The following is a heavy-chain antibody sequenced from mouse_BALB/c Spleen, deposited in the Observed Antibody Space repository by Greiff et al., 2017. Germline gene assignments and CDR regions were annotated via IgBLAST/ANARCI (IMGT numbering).Heavy chain of an antibody. J-gene: IGHJ2*01. V-gene: IGHV2-9*02. CDR1: GFSLTSYG. D-gene: IGHD1-1*01. Sequence: QVQLQQSGPGLVAPSQSLSITCTVSGFSLTSYGVHWVRQPPGKGLEWLGVIWAGGSTNYNSALMSRLSISKDNSKSQVFLKMNSLQTDDTAMYYCARVGSSLDYWGQGTTLTVSS. CDR2: IWAGGST. CDR3: ARVGSSLDY.